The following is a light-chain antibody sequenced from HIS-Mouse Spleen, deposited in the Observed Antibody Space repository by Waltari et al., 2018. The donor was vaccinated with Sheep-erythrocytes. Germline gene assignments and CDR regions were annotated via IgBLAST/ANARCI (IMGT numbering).Light chain of an antibody. Sequence: QSALTQPRSVSGSPGQSVTISCTGTSSDVGGYTYVPWDQQHPGKAPKLMIYDVSKRPSGVPDRFSGSKSGNTASLTISGLQAEDEADYYCCSYAGSYNHVFATGTKVTVL. CDR1: SSDVGGYTY. CDR3: CSYAGSYNHV. J-gene: IGLJ1*01. CDR2: DVS. V-gene: IGLV2-11*01.